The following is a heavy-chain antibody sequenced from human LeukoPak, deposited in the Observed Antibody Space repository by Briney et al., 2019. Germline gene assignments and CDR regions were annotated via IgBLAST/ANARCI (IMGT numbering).Heavy chain of an antibody. J-gene: IGHJ4*02. CDR3: ARDGQSIDY. CDR2: ISYDGSNK. Sequence: GGSLRLSCAASGFTFSSYAMHWVRQAPGKGLEWVAVISYDGSNKYYADSVKGRFTISRDNSKNTLYLQMNSLRAEDTAVYYCARDGQSIDYWGQGTLVTVSS. CDR1: GFTFSSYA. V-gene: IGHV3-30-3*01. D-gene: IGHD3/OR15-3a*01.